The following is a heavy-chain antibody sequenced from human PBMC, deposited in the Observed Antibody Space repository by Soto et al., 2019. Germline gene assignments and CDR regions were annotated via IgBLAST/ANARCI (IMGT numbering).Heavy chain of an antibody. J-gene: IGHJ4*02. D-gene: IGHD3-3*01. CDR3: ARGGGWRWTPP. V-gene: IGHV4-34*01. CDR2: ITPGGSA. Sequence: QVQLQQRGAGLLKPSETLSLTCGVYGGSLSGYYWSWIRQLPGKGLEWIGEITPGGSAAYHPSLRRRAAISLDTSKNQISLEMNSVTVADTGVFYCARGGGWRWTPPWGQGTLVTVSS. CDR1: GGSLSGYY.